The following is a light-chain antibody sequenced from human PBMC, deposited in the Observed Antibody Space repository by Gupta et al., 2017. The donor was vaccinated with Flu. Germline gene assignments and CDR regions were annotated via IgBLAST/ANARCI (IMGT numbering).Light chain of an antibody. Sequence: DIQMTQSQSSLSASVGDRVTITCRASQSTSGYLNWYQQEPGKAPKLLIYAVSNLQNGVPSRFSGSGSGTDFTLTISSLQPEDSATYYCQQSYSSPLTFGGGTKVEIK. CDR1: QSTSGY. J-gene: IGKJ4*01. V-gene: IGKV1-39*01. CDR2: AVS. CDR3: QQSYSSPLT.